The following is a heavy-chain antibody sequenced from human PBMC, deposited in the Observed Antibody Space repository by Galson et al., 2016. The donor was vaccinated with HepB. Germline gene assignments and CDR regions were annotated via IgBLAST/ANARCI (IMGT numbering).Heavy chain of an antibody. D-gene: IGHD5-12*01. CDR1: GYTFSTYW. CDR3: AKPRGYDNYSDS. CDR2: IYPGDSDT. Sequence: QSGAEVKKPGESLKISCKASGYTFSTYWIGWVRQMPGKGLEWMGIIYPGDSDTRYSPSFQGQVTISVDKSTSTAYLQWSSLKASATAIYYCAKPRGYDNYSDSWGQGTLVTVSS. V-gene: IGHV5-51*01. J-gene: IGHJ4*02.